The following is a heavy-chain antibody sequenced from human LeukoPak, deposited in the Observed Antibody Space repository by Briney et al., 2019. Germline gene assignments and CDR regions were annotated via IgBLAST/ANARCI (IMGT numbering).Heavy chain of an antibody. Sequence: GGSLRLSCTASGFTFSSYEMNWVRQAPGKGLEWVSYISSSGSTIYYADSVKGRFTISRDNAKNSLYLQMNSLRAEDTAVYYCAKLGITMIGGVWGKGTTVTISS. D-gene: IGHD3-10*02. J-gene: IGHJ6*04. CDR1: GFTFSSYE. V-gene: IGHV3-48*03. CDR3: AKLGITMIGGV. CDR2: ISSSGSTI.